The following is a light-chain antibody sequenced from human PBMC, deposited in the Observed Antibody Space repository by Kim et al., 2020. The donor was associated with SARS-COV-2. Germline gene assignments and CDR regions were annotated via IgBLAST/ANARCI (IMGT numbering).Light chain of an antibody. CDR3: QQSYSTLT. CDR2: AAS. CDR1: QSISRH. V-gene: IGKV1-39*01. J-gene: IGKJ4*01. Sequence: DIQMTQSPSSLSASVGDRVTISCRASQSISRHLNWYQQKPGKAPKLLIYAASSLQSGVPSRFSGSGSGTDFTLTISSLQPEDFATYYCQQSYSTLTFGGGTKVDI.